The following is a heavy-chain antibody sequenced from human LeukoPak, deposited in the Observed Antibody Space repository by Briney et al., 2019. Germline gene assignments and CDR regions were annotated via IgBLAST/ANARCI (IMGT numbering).Heavy chain of an antibody. CDR1: GFTFSSYA. CDR2: ISGSGGST. J-gene: IGHJ4*02. Sequence: GSLRLSCAASGFTFSSYAMSWVRQAPGKGLEWVSAISGSGGSTYYADSVKGRFTISRDNSKNTLYLQMNSLRAEDTAVYYCAKGVYDSSGYYVDYWGQGTLVTVSS. CDR3: AKGVYDSSGYYVDY. D-gene: IGHD3-22*01. V-gene: IGHV3-23*01.